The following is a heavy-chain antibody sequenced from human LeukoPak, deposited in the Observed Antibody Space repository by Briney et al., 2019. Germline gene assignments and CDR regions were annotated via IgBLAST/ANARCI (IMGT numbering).Heavy chain of an antibody. CDR2: INWNGGST. Sequence: RPGGSLRLSCAASGFTFSSYWMGWVRHAPGKGLEWVSGINWNGGSTGYADSVKGRFTISRDNAKNSLYLQMNSLRAEDTALYYCQRGPLQTIPTSKIVVYYYPFDYWGGGTRVTVSS. J-gene: IGHJ4*02. CDR1: GFTFSSYW. D-gene: IGHD3-22*01. V-gene: IGHV3-20*04. CDR3: QRGPLQTIPTSKIVVYYYPFDY.